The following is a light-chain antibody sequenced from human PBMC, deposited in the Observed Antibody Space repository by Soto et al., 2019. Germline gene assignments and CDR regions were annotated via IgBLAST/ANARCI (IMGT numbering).Light chain of an antibody. Sequence: DIQMTQSPSTLSASVGDRVTITCRAGQSISSWLAWYQQKPGKAPKLLIYDASSLESGVPSRFSGSGSGTEFTLTISSLQPDDFATYYCQQYNSYWKFGQGTKVDIK. CDR3: QQYNSYWK. J-gene: IGKJ1*01. CDR1: QSISSW. CDR2: DAS. V-gene: IGKV1-5*01.